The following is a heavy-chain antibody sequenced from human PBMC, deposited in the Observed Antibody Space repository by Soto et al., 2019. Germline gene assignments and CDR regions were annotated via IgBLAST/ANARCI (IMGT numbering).Heavy chain of an antibody. V-gene: IGHV3-23*01. CDR2: ISGSGGST. CDR3: AKAYGGPLAFDI. J-gene: IGHJ3*02. D-gene: IGHD3-10*01. Sequence: GGSLRLSCAASGFTLSSCTMGWVRQAPGKGLEWVSAISGSGGSTYYADSVKGRFTISRDNSKNTLYLQMNSLRAEDTAVYYCAKAYGGPLAFDIWGQGTMVTVSS. CDR1: GFTLSSCT.